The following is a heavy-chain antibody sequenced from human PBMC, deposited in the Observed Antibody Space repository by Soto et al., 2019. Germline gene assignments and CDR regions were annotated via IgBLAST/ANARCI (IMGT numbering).Heavy chain of an antibody. Sequence: QITLKESGPTLVKPTQTLTLTCTFSGFSLNTRGVRVGWIRQPPGKALEWLAIISWDDDERYSPSLSSRLTITKDTSKNQVVLTMTDMDPVDTATYYCAHRRYGSSSFYDWFDPWGQGTLDTVSS. CDR2: ISWDDDE. V-gene: IGHV2-5*02. D-gene: IGHD6-6*01. CDR1: GFSLNTRGVR. CDR3: AHRRYGSSSFYDWFDP. J-gene: IGHJ5*02.